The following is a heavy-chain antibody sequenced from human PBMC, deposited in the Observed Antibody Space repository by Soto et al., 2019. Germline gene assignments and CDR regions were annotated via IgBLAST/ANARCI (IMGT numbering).Heavy chain of an antibody. CDR3: AREGQSPVLNYYYYGMDV. CDR2: IWYDGSNK. Sequence: QVQLVESGGGVVQPGRSLRLSCAASGFTFSSYGMHWVRQAPGKGLEWVAVIWYDGSNKYYADSVKGRFTISRDNSKNTLYLQMNSLRAEDTAVYYCAREGQSPVLNYYYYGMDVWGQGTTVTVSS. J-gene: IGHJ6*02. CDR1: GFTFSSYG. V-gene: IGHV3-33*01.